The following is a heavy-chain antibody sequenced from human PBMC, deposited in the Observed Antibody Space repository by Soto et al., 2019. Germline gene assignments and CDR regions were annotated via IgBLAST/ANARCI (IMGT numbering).Heavy chain of an antibody. CDR1: GGSISSGGYS. V-gene: IGHV4-30-2*01. J-gene: IGHJ6*02. CDR3: ARDLWGYCGTYRYPLDV. CDR2: IYHSGST. D-gene: IGHD2-21*01. Sequence: SETLSLTCAASGGSISSGGYSWSWIRQPPGKGLEWIGYIYHSGSTYYNPSLKSRVTISVDRSKNQFSLKLSSVTAADTAVYYCARDLWGYCGTYRYPLDVPGQRTTVTVSS.